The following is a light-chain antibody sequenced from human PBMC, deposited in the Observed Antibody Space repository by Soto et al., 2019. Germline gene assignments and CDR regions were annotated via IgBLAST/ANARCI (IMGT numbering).Light chain of an antibody. J-gene: IGKJ1*01. Sequence: EIVLTQSPGSLSLSPGERATLSCRASQSVDSSFFAWYQKKPGQAPRLLIYGASKRATGIPDSFSGSGSGSDTTLTISRLEPEDFAVYYCQQYVSSVTFGQGTKVEIK. V-gene: IGKV3-20*01. CDR2: GAS. CDR3: QQYVSSVT. CDR1: QSVDSSF.